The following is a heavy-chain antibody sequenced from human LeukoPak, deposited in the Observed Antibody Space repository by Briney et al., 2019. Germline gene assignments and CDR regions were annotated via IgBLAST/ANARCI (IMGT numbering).Heavy chain of an antibody. Sequence: GGSLILSCAASGFTFSSYGMSWVRQAPGKGLEWVSSISASGGSTYYADSVKGRFTISRDNSKNTLYLQMNSLRAEDTAVYYCAKDWNIVTTIGDYFDYWGQGPVDSVSS. V-gene: IGHV3-23*01. D-gene: IGHD5-12*01. CDR3: AKDWNIVTTIGDYFDY. CDR1: GFTFSSYG. CDR2: ISASGGST. J-gene: IGHJ4*02.